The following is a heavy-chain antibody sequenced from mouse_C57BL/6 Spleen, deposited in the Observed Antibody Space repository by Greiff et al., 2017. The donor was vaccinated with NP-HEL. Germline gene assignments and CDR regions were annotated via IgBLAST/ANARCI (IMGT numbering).Heavy chain of an antibody. V-gene: IGHV1-61*01. J-gene: IGHJ3*01. Sequence: VKLQQPGAELVRPGSSVKLSCKASGYTFTSYWMDWVKQRPGQGLEWIGNIYPSDSETHYNQKFKDKATLTVDKSSSTAYMQLSSLTSEDSAVYYCARRGGSWFAYWGQGTLVTVSA. CDR1: GYTFTSYW. CDR3: ARRGGSWFAY. CDR2: IYPSDSET.